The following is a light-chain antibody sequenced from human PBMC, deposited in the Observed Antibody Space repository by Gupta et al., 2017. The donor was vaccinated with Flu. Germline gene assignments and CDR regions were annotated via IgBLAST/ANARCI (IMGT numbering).Light chain of an antibody. V-gene: IGKV3-20*01. CDR1: QTFSSGY. CDR2: GAS. Sequence: EIVLTPSPGTLSLSPGERATLSCRASQTFSSGYLAWYQQKPGQAFRLLIYGASSRATGVPDRFSGSGSGADFTLTISRLEPEDFAVYYCQQYGSSPPTFGQGTKVEIK. J-gene: IGKJ1*01. CDR3: QQYGSSPPT.